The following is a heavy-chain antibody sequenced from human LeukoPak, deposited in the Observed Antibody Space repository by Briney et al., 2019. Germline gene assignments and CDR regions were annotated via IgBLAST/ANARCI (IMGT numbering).Heavy chain of an antibody. CDR2: IKEDGSEK. CDR1: GFTFSSYW. J-gene: IGHJ4*02. CDR3: ARDLGYCSGRARYSVFDY. D-gene: IGHD2-15*01. Sequence: PGGSLRLSCAASGFTFSSYWMGWVRQAPGKGPEWVAHIKEDGSEKYYVDSVKGRFTMFRDNAKNSLYLQMNSLRAEDTALYYCARDLGYCSGRARYSVFDYWGQGTLVTVAS. V-gene: IGHV3-7*01.